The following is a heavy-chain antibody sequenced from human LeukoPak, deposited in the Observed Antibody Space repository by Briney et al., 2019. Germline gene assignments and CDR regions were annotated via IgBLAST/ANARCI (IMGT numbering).Heavy chain of an antibody. D-gene: IGHD1-26*01. Sequence: ASVKVSCKASGYTFSGYYMHWVRQAPGQGLEWMGIINPSGGSTSFAQKFQGRVTMTRDTSTGTVYMELSSLRSEDTAVCYCARDGGATTGTPYYYGLDVWGQGTTVTVSS. V-gene: IGHV1-46*01. CDR1: GYTFSGYY. J-gene: IGHJ6*02. CDR2: INPSGGST. CDR3: ARDGGATTGTPYYYGLDV.